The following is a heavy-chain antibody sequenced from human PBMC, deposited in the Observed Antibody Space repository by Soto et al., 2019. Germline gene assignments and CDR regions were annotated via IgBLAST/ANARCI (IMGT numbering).Heavy chain of an antibody. CDR2: IYYSGST. J-gene: IGHJ4*02. V-gene: IGHV4-31*03. CDR3: ARDFMTKIDY. Sequence: SETLSLTCTVSGGSISSGGYYWSWIRQHPGKGLEWIGYIYYSGSTYYNPSLKSRVTISVDTSKNQFSLKLSSVTAADTAVYDCARDFMTKIDYWGQGTLVTVSS. CDR1: GGSISSGGYY.